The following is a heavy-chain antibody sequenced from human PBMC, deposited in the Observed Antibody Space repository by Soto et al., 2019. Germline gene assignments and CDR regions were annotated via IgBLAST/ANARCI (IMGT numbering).Heavy chain of an antibody. J-gene: IGHJ3*02. CDR1: GYTFTSYG. CDR3: ARDCSSTSCYHRAFDI. V-gene: IGHV1-18*01. D-gene: IGHD2-2*01. Sequence: ASVKVSCKASGYTFTSYGISWVRQAPGQGLEWMGWISPYSGSTNYAQKLQGRVTMTRDTSISTAYMELSRLRSDDTAVYYCARDCSSTSCYHRAFDIWGQGTMVTVSS. CDR2: ISPYSGST.